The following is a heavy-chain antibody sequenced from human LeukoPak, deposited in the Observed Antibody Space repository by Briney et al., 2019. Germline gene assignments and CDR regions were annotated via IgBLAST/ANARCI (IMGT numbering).Heavy chain of an antibody. V-gene: IGHV4-34*01. J-gene: IGHJ6*03. CDR2: INHSGST. CDR3: AREGLRFLEWLSSDYYMDV. Sequence: SETLSLTCAVYGASFSGYYWSWIRQPPGKGLEWIGEINHSGSTNYNPSLKSRVTISVDTSKNQFSLKLSSVTAADTAVYYCAREGLRFLEWLSSDYYMDVWGKGTTVTVSS. CDR1: GASFSGYY. D-gene: IGHD3-3*01.